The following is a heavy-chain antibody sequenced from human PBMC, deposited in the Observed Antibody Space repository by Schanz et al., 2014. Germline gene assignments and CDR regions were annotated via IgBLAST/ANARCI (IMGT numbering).Heavy chain of an antibody. V-gene: IGHV3-30*04. CDR2: ISYEGNDK. J-gene: IGHJ6*02. D-gene: IGHD3-22*01. CDR3: AKIRYDSSGYYLPYYGMDV. Sequence: QVQLVESGGGVVQPGRSLRLSCAASGFTFSTCAMHWVRQAPGKGLEWVAVISYEGNDKYYGDSVKGRFTISRDSPKNRLYLQMNSLRAEDTAVYYCAKIRYDSSGYYLPYYGMDVWGQGTTVIVSS. CDR1: GFTFSTCA.